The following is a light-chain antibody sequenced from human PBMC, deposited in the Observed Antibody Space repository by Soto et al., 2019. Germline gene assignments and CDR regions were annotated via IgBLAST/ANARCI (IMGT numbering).Light chain of an antibody. CDR3: SSYTSTNTLVL. J-gene: IGLJ2*01. Sequence: QSVLTQPASVSGSPGQSITISCTGTNSDIGDYNYVSWYQQHPGKAPQLMIYEVSNRPSGVSYRFSGSKSGNTASLTISGLQAEDEADYYCSSYTSTNTLVLFGGGTKVTVL. V-gene: IGLV2-14*01. CDR2: EVS. CDR1: NSDIGDYNY.